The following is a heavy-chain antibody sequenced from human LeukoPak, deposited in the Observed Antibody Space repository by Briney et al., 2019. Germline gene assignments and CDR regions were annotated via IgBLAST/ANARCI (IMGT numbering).Heavy chain of an antibody. CDR2: IYPGGST. D-gene: IGHD3-10*02. J-gene: IGHJ4*02. CDR1: GGSISSSSYY. CDR3: TRGIFGPLER. Sequence: SETLSLTCTVSGGSISSSSYYWSWIRQPAGKGLEWIGRIYPGGSTNYNPSLKSRVTMSVDRSKNQVSLGLSSVTAADTAVYYCTRGIFGPLERWGQGTLVAVSS. V-gene: IGHV4-61*02.